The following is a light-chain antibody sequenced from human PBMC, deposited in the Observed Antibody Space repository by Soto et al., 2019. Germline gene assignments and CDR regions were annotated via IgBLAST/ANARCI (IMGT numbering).Light chain of an antibody. CDR1: QSLLNNN. Sequence: EIVLAQSPSTLSLSPGDRAILSCRASQSLLNNNLAWYQQKPGQAPRLLFIGASIRSYDVPDRFSGSGYGTDFTLTINRVEPDEVAVYWCQQYGSSPVTFGQGTRLEI. CDR3: QQYGSSPVT. V-gene: IGKV3-20*01. CDR2: GAS. J-gene: IGKJ5*01.